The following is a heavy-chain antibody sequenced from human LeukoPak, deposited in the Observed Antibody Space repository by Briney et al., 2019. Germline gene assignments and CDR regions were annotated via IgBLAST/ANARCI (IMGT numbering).Heavy chain of an antibody. V-gene: IGHV1-69*05. Sequence: ASVKVTCNASGGTFSSYAISWVRQGPGQGLEWMGGIIPMFGTINYAQKLQGRVTITTDESTSTAYMELRSLRSEDTAVYYCASPPAVAGTSWFDPWGQGTLVTVSS. CDR2: IIPMFGTI. D-gene: IGHD6-19*01. CDR1: GGTFSSYA. J-gene: IGHJ5*02. CDR3: ASPPAVAGTSWFDP.